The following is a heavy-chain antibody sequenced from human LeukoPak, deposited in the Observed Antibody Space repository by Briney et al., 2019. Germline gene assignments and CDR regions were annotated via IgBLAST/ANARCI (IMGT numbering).Heavy chain of an antibody. J-gene: IGHJ4*02. D-gene: IGHD6-19*01. CDR1: GFTVSSNY. Sequence: GGSLRLSCAASGFTVSSNYMSWVRQAPGKGLEWVSVIYSGGSTYYADSVKGRFTISRDNSKNTLYLQMNSLRAEDTAVYYCTRGGAVKAFDYWGQGTLVTVSS. CDR2: IYSGGST. V-gene: IGHV3-53*01. CDR3: TRGGAVKAFDY.